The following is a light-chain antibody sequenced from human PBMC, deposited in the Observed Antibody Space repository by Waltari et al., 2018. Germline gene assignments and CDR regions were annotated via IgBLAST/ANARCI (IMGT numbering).Light chain of an antibody. CDR1: SSDIGAYNL. J-gene: IGLJ3*02. Sequence: QSALTQPASVSGSPGQSITISCTGTSSDIGAYNLVFWYQQHPGKAPKVIIYGVTERPSGVSDRFSGSKSANTASLTISGLQAEDEADYYCCSYADGTTSVFGGGTKVTVL. CDR3: CSYADGTTSV. CDR2: GVT. V-gene: IGLV2-23*02.